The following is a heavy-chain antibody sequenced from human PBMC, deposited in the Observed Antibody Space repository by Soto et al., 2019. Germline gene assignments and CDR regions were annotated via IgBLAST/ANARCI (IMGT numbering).Heavy chain of an antibody. CDR2: IIPIFGTA. D-gene: IGHD2-21*02. J-gene: IGHJ3*02. CDR1: GGTFSRYA. V-gene: IGHV1-69*13. CDR3: ARALGGDPNWDAFDI. Sequence: SVKVSCKASGGTFSRYAISWVRQAPEQGLEWMGGIIPIFGTANYAQKFQGRVTITADESTSTAYMELSSLRSEDTAVYYCARALGGDPNWDAFDIWGQGTMATVSS.